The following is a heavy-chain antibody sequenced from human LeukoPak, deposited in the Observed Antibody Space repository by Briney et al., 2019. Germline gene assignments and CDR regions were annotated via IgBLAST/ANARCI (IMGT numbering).Heavy chain of an antibody. V-gene: IGHV4-34*01. D-gene: IGHD1-1*01. Sequence: SETLSLTCAVCGGSFSGYYWSWIRQPPGKGLEWIGETNHSGSTNYNPSLKSRVTISVDTSKNQFSLKLSSVTAAGTAVYYCAREKSGAFDIWGQGTMVTVSS. CDR1: GGSFSGYY. CDR2: TNHSGST. CDR3: AREKSGAFDI. J-gene: IGHJ3*02.